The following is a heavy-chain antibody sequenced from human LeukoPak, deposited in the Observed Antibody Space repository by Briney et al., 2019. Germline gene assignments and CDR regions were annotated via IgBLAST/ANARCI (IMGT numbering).Heavy chain of an antibody. CDR3: ARSNNWKYDLVYNWFDP. D-gene: IGHD1-20*01. CDR2: IIPIFGTA. J-gene: IGHJ5*02. CDR1: GGTFSSYA. Sequence: GASVKVSCKASGGTFSSYAISWVRQAPGQGLEWMGGIIPIFGTANYAQKFQGRVTITADKSTSTAYMELSSLRSEDTAVYYCARSNNWKYDLVYNWFDPWGQGTLVTVSS. V-gene: IGHV1-69*06.